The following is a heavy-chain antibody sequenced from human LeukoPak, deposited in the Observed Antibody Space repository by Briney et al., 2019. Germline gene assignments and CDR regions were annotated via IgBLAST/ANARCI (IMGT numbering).Heavy chain of an antibody. CDR3: ARALGLPPDYYDSSGYYNLDY. CDR2: INPSGGST. V-gene: IGHV1-46*01. D-gene: IGHD3-22*01. Sequence: GGSLRLSCAASGFTFSSYGMHWVRQAPGQGLEWMGIINPSGGSTSYAQKFQGRVTMTRDTSTSTVYMELSSLRSEDTAVYYCARALGLPPDYYDSSGYYNLDYWGQGTLVTVSS. J-gene: IGHJ4*02. CDR1: GFTFSSYG.